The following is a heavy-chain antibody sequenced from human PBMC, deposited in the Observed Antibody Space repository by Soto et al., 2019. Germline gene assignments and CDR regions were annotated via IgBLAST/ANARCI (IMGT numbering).Heavy chain of an antibody. Sequence: GGSLRLSCAASGFTVSSNYMSWVRQAPGKGLEWVSVIYSGGSTYYADSVKGRFTTSRDNSKNTLYLQMNSLRAEDTAVYYCARERPYCTNGVCYTPGFDYWGQGTLVTVSS. D-gene: IGHD2-8*01. CDR3: ARERPYCTNGVCYTPGFDY. CDR2: IYSGGST. J-gene: IGHJ4*02. V-gene: IGHV3-53*01. CDR1: GFTVSSNY.